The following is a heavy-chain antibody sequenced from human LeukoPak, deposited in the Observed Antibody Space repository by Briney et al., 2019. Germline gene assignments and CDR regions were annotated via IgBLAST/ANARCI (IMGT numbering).Heavy chain of an antibody. Sequence: QPGGSLRLSCAASGFTFSSYSMNWVRQAPGKGLEWVSYISSSSSTVYYADSVKGRFTISRDNAKNSLYLQMNSLRAEDTAVYYCARDTNREQDIWGQGTTVTVSS. CDR3: ARDTNREQDI. J-gene: IGHJ6*02. D-gene: IGHD3-3*01. V-gene: IGHV3-48*04. CDR2: ISSSSSTV. CDR1: GFTFSSYS.